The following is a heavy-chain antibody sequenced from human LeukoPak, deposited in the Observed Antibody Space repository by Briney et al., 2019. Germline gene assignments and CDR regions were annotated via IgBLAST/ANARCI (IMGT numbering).Heavy chain of an antibody. CDR1: GFTFSSYA. CDR3: AKDSTYYYGSGSFPHDY. J-gene: IGHJ4*02. V-gene: IGHV3-23*01. CDR2: ISGSGGST. Sequence: GGSLRLSCAASGFTFSSYAMSWVRQAPGKGLEWVSAISGSGGSTYYADSVKGRFTISRGNSKNTLYLQMNSLRAEDTAVYYCAKDSTYYYGSGSFPHDYWGQGPLVTVSS. D-gene: IGHD3-10*01.